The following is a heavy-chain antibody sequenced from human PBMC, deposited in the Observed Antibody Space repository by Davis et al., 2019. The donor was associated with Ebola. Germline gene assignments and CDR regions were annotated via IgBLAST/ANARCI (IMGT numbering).Heavy chain of an antibody. Sequence: AASVKVSCKASGFTFTSSAMQWVRQARGQRLEWIGWIVVGSGNTNYAQKFQGRVTITRDMSTSTSYLDLSNLRSEDTAVYYCAREAPYSSSWYNWFDPWGQGTLVTVSS. J-gene: IGHJ5*02. D-gene: IGHD6-13*01. CDR3: AREAPYSSSWYNWFDP. CDR1: GFTFTSSA. V-gene: IGHV1-58*02. CDR2: IVVGSGNT.